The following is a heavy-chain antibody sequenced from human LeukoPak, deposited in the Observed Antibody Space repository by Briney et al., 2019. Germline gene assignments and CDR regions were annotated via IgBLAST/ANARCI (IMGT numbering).Heavy chain of an antibody. D-gene: IGHD5-24*01. CDR2: IYPGDSDT. V-gene: IGHV5-51*01. CDR1: GYSFTSYW. J-gene: IGHJ3*02. CDR3: ARPRRDGYNGGAFDI. Sequence: HGESLKISCKGSGYSFTSYWIGWVRQMPGKGLEWMGIIYPGDSDTRYSPSFQGQVTISADKSISTAYLQWSSLKASDTAMYYCARPRRDGYNGGAFDIWGQGTMVTVSS.